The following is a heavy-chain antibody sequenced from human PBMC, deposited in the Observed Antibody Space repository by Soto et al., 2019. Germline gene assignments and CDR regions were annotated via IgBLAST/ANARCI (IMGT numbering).Heavy chain of an antibody. D-gene: IGHD2-15*01. CDR2: IKQGGSEK. CDR3: ARDDWGGIVVVVAATFAFDI. CDR1: GFTFSSYW. V-gene: IGHV3-7*01. Sequence: GGSLRLSCAASGFTFSSYWMSWVRQAPGKGLEWVANIKQGGSEKYYVDSVKGRFTISRDNAKNSLYLQMNSLRAEDTAVYYCARDDWGGIVVVVAATFAFDIWGQGTMVTVSS. J-gene: IGHJ3*02.